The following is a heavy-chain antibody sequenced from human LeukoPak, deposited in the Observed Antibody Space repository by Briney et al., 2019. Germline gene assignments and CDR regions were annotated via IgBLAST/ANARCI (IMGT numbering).Heavy chain of an antibody. J-gene: IGHJ1*01. CDR2: IYYSEST. CDR1: GGSISSTSHS. V-gene: IGHV4-39*01. D-gene: IGHD3-10*01. Sequence: SETLSLTATVSGGSISSTSHSRCWIRRPPGKGLEWIGSIYYSESTYYNPSLRSRVTISVDPSKNQFSLKLSSVTAADTAVYYCARQRFGDFYAEYLQHWGQGTLVTVSS. CDR3: ARQRFGDFYAEYLQH.